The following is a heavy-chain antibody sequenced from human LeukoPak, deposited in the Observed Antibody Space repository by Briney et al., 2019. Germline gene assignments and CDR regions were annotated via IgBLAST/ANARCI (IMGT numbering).Heavy chain of an antibody. CDR2: IKQDARAT. J-gene: IGHJ4*02. CDR1: GFTFSNYW. Sequence: GGSLRLSCAASGFTFSNYWMTWVRQAPGKGLEWVANIKQDARATFYGASVKGRFTISRDNSKNSLYLQMDSLRVEDMAVYYCATSDATAGGPYRGQGTLVTVSS. V-gene: IGHV3-7*01. CDR3: ATSDATAGGPY. D-gene: IGHD6-13*01.